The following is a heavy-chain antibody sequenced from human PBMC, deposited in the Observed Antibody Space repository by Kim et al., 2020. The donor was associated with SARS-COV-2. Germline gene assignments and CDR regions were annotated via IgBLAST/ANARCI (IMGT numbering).Heavy chain of an antibody. CDR2: INHSGST. J-gene: IGHJ6*01. Sequence: SETLSLTCAVYGGSFSGYYWSWIRQPPGKGLEWIGEINHSGSTNYNPSLKSRVTISVDTSKNQFSLKLSSVTAADTAVYYCARGQLARLGLYYYGMDVWG. V-gene: IGHV4-34*01. CDR1: GGSFSGYY. CDR3: ARGQLARLGLYYYGMDV. D-gene: IGHD6-6*01.